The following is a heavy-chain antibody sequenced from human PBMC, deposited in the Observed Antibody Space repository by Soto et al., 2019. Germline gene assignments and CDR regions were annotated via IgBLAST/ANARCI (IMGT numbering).Heavy chain of an antibody. Sequence: EVQLLESGGDLVQPGGSLRLSCVASGFDFSNYAVTWVRQAQGKGLEWVSSISRSSSVIYYADSVKGRFIISRDNSKNTLYLQMNSLRAEDMARYYCAKDPNGDYIGAFDDWGQGTLVTVSS. CDR2: ISRSSSVI. CDR3: AKDPNGDYIGAFDD. CDR1: GFDFSNYA. V-gene: IGHV3-23*01. J-gene: IGHJ4*02. D-gene: IGHD4-17*01.